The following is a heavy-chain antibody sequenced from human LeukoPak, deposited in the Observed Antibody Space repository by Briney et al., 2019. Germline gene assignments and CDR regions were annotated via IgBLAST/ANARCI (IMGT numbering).Heavy chain of an antibody. Sequence: PGGSLRLSCVASGFTFSSYNMHWVRQAPGKGLEWVALMWGDGTNKYYADSVKGRFTISRDNSKNTLYLQMNSLRAEDTAVYYCARDLGYSSGHPFDYWGQGTLVTVSS. CDR3: ARDLGYSSGHPFDY. CDR1: GFTFSSYN. V-gene: IGHV3-33*01. J-gene: IGHJ4*02. CDR2: MWGDGTNK. D-gene: IGHD6-25*01.